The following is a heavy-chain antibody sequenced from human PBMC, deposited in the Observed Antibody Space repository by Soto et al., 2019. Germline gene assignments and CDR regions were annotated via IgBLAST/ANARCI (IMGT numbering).Heavy chain of an antibody. D-gene: IGHD6-6*01. CDR2: ICSSAGST. V-gene: IGHV3-64D*08. CDR3: VKYPLIRPRSIADRPGAFDI. J-gene: IGHJ3*02. CDR1: GFTFGTAW. Sequence: GGSLRLSCAASGFTFGTAWMSWARQAPGKGVEYVSAICSSAGSTYYAGSVKGRCTISRDNSMNTVYLQMCSLRAEVTSVYYCVKYPLIRPRSIADRPGAFDIWGQGTMVTVSS.